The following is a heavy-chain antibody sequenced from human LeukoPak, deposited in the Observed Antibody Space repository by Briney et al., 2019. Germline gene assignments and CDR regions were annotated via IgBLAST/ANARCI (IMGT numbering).Heavy chain of an antibody. CDR2: IRYDGSNK. CDR3: APYCSSTSCYNRGIAY. D-gene: IGHD2-2*02. J-gene: IGHJ4*02. V-gene: IGHV3-30*02. CDR1: GFTFSSYG. Sequence: GGSLRLSCAASGFTFSSYGMHWVRQAPGKGLEWVAFIRYDGSNKYYADSVKGRFTISRDNSKNTLYLQMNSLRAEDTAVYYCAPYCSSTSCYNRGIAYWGQGTLVTVSS.